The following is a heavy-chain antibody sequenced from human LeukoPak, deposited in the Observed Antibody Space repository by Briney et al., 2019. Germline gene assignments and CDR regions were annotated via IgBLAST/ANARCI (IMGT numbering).Heavy chain of an antibody. D-gene: IGHD6-19*01. J-gene: IGHJ6*02. CDR1: GGTFSSYA. CDR2: ISAYNGNT. CDR3: ARDPGYSSGWYQAYYYYGMDV. Sequence: ASVKVSCKASGGTFSSYAISWVRQAPGQGLEWMGWISAYNGNTNYAQKLQGRVTMTTDTSTSTAYMELRSLRSDDTAVYYCARDPGYSSGWYQAYYYYGMDVWGQGTTVTVSS. V-gene: IGHV1-18*01.